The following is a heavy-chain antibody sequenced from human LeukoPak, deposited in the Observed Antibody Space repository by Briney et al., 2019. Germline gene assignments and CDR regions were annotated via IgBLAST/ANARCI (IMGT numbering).Heavy chain of an antibody. CDR3: ARAGQQLVPDYGMDV. J-gene: IGHJ6*02. Sequence: SETLSLTCTVSGGSISSSSYYWGWIRQPPGKGLEWIGSIHYSGSTYYNPSLKSRVTISVDTSKNQFSLKLSSVTAADTAVYYCARAGQQLVPDYGMDVWGQGTTVTVSS. V-gene: IGHV4-39*01. D-gene: IGHD6-13*01. CDR1: GGSISSSSYY. CDR2: IHYSGST.